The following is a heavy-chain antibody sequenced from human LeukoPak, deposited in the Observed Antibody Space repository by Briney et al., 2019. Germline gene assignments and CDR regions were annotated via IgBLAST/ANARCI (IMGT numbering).Heavy chain of an antibody. CDR2: IYYSGST. J-gene: IGHJ3*02. CDR3: ARDDWKATNAFDI. V-gene: IGHV4-31*03. D-gene: IGHD5-24*01. Sequence: SETLSLTCTVSGGSISSGGYYWSWIRQHPGKGLEWIGYIYYSGSTYYNPSLKSRVTISVDTSKNQFSLKLSSVTAADTAVYYCARDDWKATNAFDIWGQGTMVTVSS. CDR1: GGSISSGGYY.